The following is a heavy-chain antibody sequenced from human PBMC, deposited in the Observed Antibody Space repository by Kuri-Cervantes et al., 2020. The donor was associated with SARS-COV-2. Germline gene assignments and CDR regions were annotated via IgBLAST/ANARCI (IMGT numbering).Heavy chain of an antibody. D-gene: IGHD4-17*01. CDR1: GFTFSSYT. V-gene: IGHV3-21*06. CDR2: ISGSGSYI. CDR3: ARAYGDYVFREGLDS. Sequence: GGSLRLSCATSGFTFSSYTMNWVRQAPGKALEWVSSISGSGSYIYYADSVKGRFIISRDNTKSSLYLQMNSLRVEDTALYYCARAYGDYVFREGLDSWGQGTLVTVSS. J-gene: IGHJ4*02.